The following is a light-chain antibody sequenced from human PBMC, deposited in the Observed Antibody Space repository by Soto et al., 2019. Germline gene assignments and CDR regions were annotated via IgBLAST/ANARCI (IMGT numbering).Light chain of an antibody. Sequence: TQSPATLSLSPGERATFSCRASQSVGSWLAWYQQKPGKAPKLLIYSASSLHSGVPSRFSGSRSGTDFTLTISSLQPEDFATYYCQQANSFPLTFGQGTRLEIK. CDR3: QQANSFPLT. CDR1: QSVGSW. CDR2: SAS. J-gene: IGKJ5*01. V-gene: IGKV1-12*01.